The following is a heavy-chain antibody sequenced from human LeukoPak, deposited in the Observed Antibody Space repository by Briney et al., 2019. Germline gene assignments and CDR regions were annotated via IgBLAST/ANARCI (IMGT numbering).Heavy chain of an antibody. V-gene: IGHV4-39*07. CDR1: GGSFSSTNYY. J-gene: IGHJ4*02. Sequence: SETLSLTCTVSGGSFSSTNYYWGWIRQSPGRGLEWIGSIYYSGNTYYNPSLKSRVTMSVDTSKNHSYLRLTSVTAADTAVYYCARKGRGPYGSVNGYFDYWGQGTLVTVSS. D-gene: IGHD3-10*01. CDR2: IYYSGNT. CDR3: ARKGRGPYGSVNGYFDY.